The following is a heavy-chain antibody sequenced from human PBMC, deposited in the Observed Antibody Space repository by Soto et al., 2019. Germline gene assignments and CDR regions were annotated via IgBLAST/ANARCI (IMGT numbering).Heavy chain of an antibody. CDR1: GYTITSYG. Sequence: GASAKVTCKASGYTITSYGSSWVRQAPGQGLEGMGWISAYNGNINYAQKLQGRVIMTTDTSTSTAYMELRSLRSDDTAVYYCARECYSSGWYSDYWGQGTLVTVSS. CDR2: ISAYNGNI. J-gene: IGHJ4*02. CDR3: ARECYSSGWYSDY. D-gene: IGHD6-19*01. V-gene: IGHV1-18*01.